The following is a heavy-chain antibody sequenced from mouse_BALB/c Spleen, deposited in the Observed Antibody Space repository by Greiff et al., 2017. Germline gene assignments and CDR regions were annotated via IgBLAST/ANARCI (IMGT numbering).Heavy chain of an antibody. CDR2: ISYSGST. D-gene: IGHD2-1*01. CDR3: ARWRGNFGYFDV. Sequence: DVQLQESGPGLVKPSQSLSLTCTVTGYSIPSDYAWNWIRQFPGNKLEWMGYISYSGSTSYNPSLKSRISITRDTSKNQFFLQLNSVTTEDTATYYCARWRGNFGYFDVWGAGTTVTVSS. J-gene: IGHJ1*01. V-gene: IGHV3-2*02. CDR1: GYSIPSDYA.